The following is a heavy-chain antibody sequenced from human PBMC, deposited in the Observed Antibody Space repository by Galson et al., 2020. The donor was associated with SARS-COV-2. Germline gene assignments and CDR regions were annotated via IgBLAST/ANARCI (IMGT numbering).Heavy chain of an antibody. D-gene: IGHD3-9*01. Sequence: GGSLRLSCAASGFTFNNYAMSWVRQAPGKGLEWVSAISASGGSTYYTDYVKGRFTISRDNSKNTLFLQMNSLRAEDTAVFYCASAGYDILTGYPLHWGQGTLVTVSS. CDR1: GFTFNNYA. CDR3: ASAGYDILTGYPLH. V-gene: IGHV3-23*01. CDR2: ISASGGST. J-gene: IGHJ4*02.